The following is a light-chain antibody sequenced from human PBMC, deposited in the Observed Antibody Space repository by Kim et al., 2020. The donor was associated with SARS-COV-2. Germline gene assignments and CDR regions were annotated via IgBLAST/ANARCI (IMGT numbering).Light chain of an antibody. CDR1: QGINNY. Sequence: SASVGDRITMTCRASQGINNYLAWVQQRPGRAPRSLIHGASNLQSGVPSKFSGSGFGTDFTLTITNLQPEDFATYYCQQYNGYPYTFGQGTKLEI. V-gene: IGKV1-16*02. CDR3: QQYNGYPYT. J-gene: IGKJ2*01. CDR2: GAS.